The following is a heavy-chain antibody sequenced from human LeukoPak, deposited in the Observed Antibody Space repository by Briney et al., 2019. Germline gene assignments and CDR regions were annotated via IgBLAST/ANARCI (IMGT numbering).Heavy chain of an antibody. CDR1: GGSISSYY. CDR2: IYYSGST. V-gene: IGHV4-59*08. Sequence: PSETLSLTCTASGGSISSYYWSWIRQPPGKGLEWIGYIYYSGSTNYNPSLKSRVTISIDTSKNQFSLKLSSVTAADTAVYYCARRNGDVSFDYWGQGTLVTVSS. D-gene: IGHD2-8*01. J-gene: IGHJ4*02. CDR3: ARRNGDVSFDY.